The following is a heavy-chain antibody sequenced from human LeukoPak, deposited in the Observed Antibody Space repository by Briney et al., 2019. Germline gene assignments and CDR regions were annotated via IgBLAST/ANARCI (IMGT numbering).Heavy chain of an antibody. J-gene: IGHJ4*02. CDR3: AKGFLWFGELTSPFDY. V-gene: IGHV3-11*01. D-gene: IGHD3-10*01. CDR2: ISSSGSTI. CDR1: GFTFSDYY. Sequence: GGSLRLSCAASGFTFSDYYMSWIRQAPGKGLEWVSYISSSGSTIYYADSVKGRFTISRDNAKNSLYLQMNSLRAEDTALYYCAKGFLWFGELTSPFDYWGQGTLVTVSS.